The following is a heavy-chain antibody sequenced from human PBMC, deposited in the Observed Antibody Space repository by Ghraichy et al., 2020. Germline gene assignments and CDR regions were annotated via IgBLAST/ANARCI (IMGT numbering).Heavy chain of an antibody. D-gene: IGHD3-16*01. CDR2: INHSGST. V-gene: IGHV4-34*01. CDR1: GGSFSGYY. J-gene: IGHJ6*02. Sequence: SETLSLTCAVYGGSFSGYYWSWIRQPPGKGLEWIGEINHSGSTNYNPSLKSRVTISVDTSKNQFSLKLSSVTAADTAVYYCARGLRGGRYYYYYGMDVWGQGTTVTVSS. CDR3: ARGLRGGRYYYYYGMDV.